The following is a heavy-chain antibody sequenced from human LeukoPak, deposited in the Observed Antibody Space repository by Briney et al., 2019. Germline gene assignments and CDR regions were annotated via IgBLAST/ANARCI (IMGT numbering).Heavy chain of an antibody. D-gene: IGHD5-24*01. CDR1: GFTFNVAA. V-gene: IGHV3-23*01. CDR3: AKGRRDGYNFPLFDY. Sequence: GGSLRVSCAASGFTFNVAAMNWVRQSPGKGLEWVATIIGNGFSTYYADSVSGRFTISRDNSQNTLFLQMNSLRDEDTTIYYCAKGRRDGYNFPLFDYWGHGALVTVSS. J-gene: IGHJ4*01. CDR2: IIGNGFST.